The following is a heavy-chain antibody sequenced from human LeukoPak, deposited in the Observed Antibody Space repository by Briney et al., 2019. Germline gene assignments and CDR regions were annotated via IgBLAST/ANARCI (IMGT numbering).Heavy chain of an antibody. D-gene: IGHD2-15*01. CDR1: GGSFSGYY. Sequence: PSETLSLTCAVYGGSFSGYYWNWIRQPPGKGLEWIGEINHSGSANYNPSLKSRVTISVDTSKNQSSLKLSSVTAADTAVYYCARPSPPLVTWGQGTMVTVSS. J-gene: IGHJ3*01. CDR3: ARPSPPLVT. V-gene: IGHV4-34*01. CDR2: INHSGSA.